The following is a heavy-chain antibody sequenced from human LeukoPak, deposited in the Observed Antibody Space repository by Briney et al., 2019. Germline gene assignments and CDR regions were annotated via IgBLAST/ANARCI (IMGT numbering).Heavy chain of an antibody. D-gene: IGHD3-22*01. CDR1: GYMFIDYY. CDR2: INPSGGST. Sequence: ASVKVSCKASGYMFIDYYMHWVRQAPGQGLEWMGIINPSGGSTSYAQKFQGRVTMTRDTSTSTVYMELSSLRSEDTAVYYCARPESNYYDSSGPPGIDAFDIWGQGTMVTVSS. V-gene: IGHV1-46*01. J-gene: IGHJ3*02. CDR3: ARPESNYYDSSGPPGIDAFDI.